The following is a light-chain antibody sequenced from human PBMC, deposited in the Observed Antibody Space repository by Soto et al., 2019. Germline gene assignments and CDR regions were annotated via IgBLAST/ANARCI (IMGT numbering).Light chain of an antibody. CDR2: GTS. CDR3: LQDYDYPRT. J-gene: IGKJ1*01. Sequence: AIQMTQSPSSLSASVGDRVTITCRASQGIRSDLGWYQQRPGEAPKLLIYGTSSLQSGVPSRFSGSGSGTDFPLTLSSLQPEDFATYYCLQDYDYPRTFGQGTKVEI. CDR1: QGIRSD. V-gene: IGKV1-6*01.